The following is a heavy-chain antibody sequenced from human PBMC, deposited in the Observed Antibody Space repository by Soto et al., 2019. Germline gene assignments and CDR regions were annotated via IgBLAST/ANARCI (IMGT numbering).Heavy chain of an antibody. V-gene: IGHV4-34*01. Sequence: SETLSLTCAVYGGSISSYYYCWIRQPPGKGLEWIGEIKHSGSTNYNPSLKSRVTISVDTSKNQFSLKLSSVTAAGTAVYYCARVPSRRGFHHLGQGNLVTVSS. J-gene: IGHJ4*02. CDR1: GGSISSYY. CDR3: ARVPSRRGFHH. CDR2: IKHSGST.